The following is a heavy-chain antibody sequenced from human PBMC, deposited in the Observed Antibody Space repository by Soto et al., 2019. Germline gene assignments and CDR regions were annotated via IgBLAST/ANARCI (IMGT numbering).Heavy chain of an antibody. V-gene: IGHV3-30*18. CDR2: ISYDGSNK. J-gene: IGHJ4*02. Sequence: PGGSLRLSCAASGFTFSSYGMHWFRQAPGKGLEWVAVISYDGSNKYYADSVKGRFTISRDNSKNTLYLQMNSLRAEDTAVYYCAKGDIVVVVAATLDYWGQGTLVTVSS. D-gene: IGHD2-15*01. CDR1: GFTFSSYG. CDR3: AKGDIVVVVAATLDY.